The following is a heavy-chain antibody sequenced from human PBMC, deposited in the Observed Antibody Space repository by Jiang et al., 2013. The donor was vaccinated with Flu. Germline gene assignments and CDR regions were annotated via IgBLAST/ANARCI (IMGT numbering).Heavy chain of an antibody. CDR2: RK. Sequence: RKYYADSVKGRFTVSRDNSKNTMYLQMDSLRPDDTALYYCARDDRDAGGAYLGGTWGQGTLVTVS. D-gene: IGHD3-10*01. J-gene: IGHJ5*02. V-gene: IGHV3-23*01. CDR3: ARDDRDAGGAYLGGT.